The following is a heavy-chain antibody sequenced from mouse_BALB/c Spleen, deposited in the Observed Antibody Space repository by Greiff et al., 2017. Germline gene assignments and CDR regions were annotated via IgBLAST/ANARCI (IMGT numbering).Heavy chain of an antibody. CDR2: IWAGGST. V-gene: IGHV2-9*02. D-gene: IGHD1-1*01. CDR1: GFSLTSYG. CDR3: ARVNLWNYAMDY. J-gene: IGHJ4*01. Sequence: VKLQESGPGLVAPSQSLSITCTVSGFSLTSYGVHWVRQPPGKGLEWLGVIWAGGSTNYNSALMSRLSISKDNSKSQVFLKMNSLQTDDTAMYYCARVNLWNYAMDYWGQGTSVTVSS.